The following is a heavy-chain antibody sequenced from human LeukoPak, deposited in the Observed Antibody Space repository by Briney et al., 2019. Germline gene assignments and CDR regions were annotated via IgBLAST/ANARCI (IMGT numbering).Heavy chain of an antibody. CDR3: ARAASDYDILTGYIPAPFDY. D-gene: IGHD3-9*01. CDR2: IYYSGSI. CDR1: GGSISSSY. Sequence: SETLSLTCTVSGGSISSSYWSWIRQPPGKGLEWIGYIYYSGSINYNPSLKSRVTISVDTSKNQFSLKLSSVTAADTAVYYCARAASDYDILTGYIPAPFDYWGQGTLVTVSS. V-gene: IGHV4-59*01. J-gene: IGHJ4*02.